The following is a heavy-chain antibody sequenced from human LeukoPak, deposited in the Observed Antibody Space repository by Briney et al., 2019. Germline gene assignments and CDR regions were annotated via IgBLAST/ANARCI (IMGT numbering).Heavy chain of an antibody. D-gene: IGHD2-8*01. J-gene: IGHJ6*03. Sequence: PGGSLRLSCAASGFTFSSYGMTWVRQAPGKGLEWVSYISSSSSTIYYADSVKGRFTISRDNAKNSLYLQMNSLRAEDTALYYCARAPGVRYYYMDVWGKGTTVTVSS. CDR3: ARAPGVRYYYMDV. CDR1: GFTFSSYG. V-gene: IGHV3-48*01. CDR2: ISSSSSTI.